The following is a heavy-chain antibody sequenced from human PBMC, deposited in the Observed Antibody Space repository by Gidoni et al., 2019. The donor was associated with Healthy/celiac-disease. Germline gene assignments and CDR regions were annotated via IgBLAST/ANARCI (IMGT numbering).Heavy chain of an antibody. CDR2: LIPSFGTA. CDR1: GGTFSSYA. J-gene: IGHJ6*02. V-gene: IGHV1-69*01. CDR3: ARGDYYDSSGYLLYYGMDV. D-gene: IGHD3-22*01. Sequence: QVQLVQSGAEVKKPGSSVKVSCKASGGTFSSYAISWVRHAPGKGLEWMGGLIPSFGTANYEQKFQGRVTITADESTSTAYMELSRLRSEDTAVYYCARGDYYDSSGYLLYYGMDVWGQGTTVTVSS.